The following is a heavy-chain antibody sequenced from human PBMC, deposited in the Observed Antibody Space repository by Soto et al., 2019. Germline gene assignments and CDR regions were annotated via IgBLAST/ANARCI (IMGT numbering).Heavy chain of an antibody. CDR3: AKDAPRRSGWYHFDY. Sequence: GGSLRLSCAASGFTFSNYDMCWVRQAPGKGLEWVSGISNSGDRTYYADSVKGRFTISRDNSKNTLYLQMNSLRVEDTAIYYCAKDAPRRSGWYHFDYWGQGTLVTVSS. V-gene: IGHV3-23*01. D-gene: IGHD6-19*01. CDR1: GFTFSNYD. CDR2: ISNSGDRT. J-gene: IGHJ4*02.